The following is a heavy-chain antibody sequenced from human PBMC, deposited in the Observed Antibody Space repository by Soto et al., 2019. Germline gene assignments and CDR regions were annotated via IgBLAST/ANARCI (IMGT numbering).Heavy chain of an antibody. D-gene: IGHD3-16*01. CDR2: IIPIFATA. CDR1: GGTFSSYA. V-gene: IGHV1-69*12. CDR3: AQCLLGVNYYYGMDV. Sequence: QVQLVQSGAEVKKPGSSVKVSCKASGGTFSSYAINWVRQAPGQGLEWMGGIIPIFATADYAQKFQRRVTMTADEATSTAYMELRSLRSEDTAVYYCAQCLLGVNYYYGMDVWGQGTTVTVSS. J-gene: IGHJ6*02.